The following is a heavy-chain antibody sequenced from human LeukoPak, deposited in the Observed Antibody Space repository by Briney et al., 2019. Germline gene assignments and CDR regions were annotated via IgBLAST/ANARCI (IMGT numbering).Heavy chain of an antibody. J-gene: IGHJ4*02. D-gene: IGHD1/OR15-1a*01. V-gene: IGHV3-74*01. CDR1: GFTFRDHW. CDR3: ARDRAESNWTNHTLFDS. CDR2: INGDESST. Sequence: GGSLRLSCEASGFTFRDHWMHWVRQAPGKGLVWVSRINGDESSTAYADSVKGRFTISRDNARNTLYLQMNSLRVEDTAIYYCARDRAESNWTNHTLFDSWGQGTPVTVSS.